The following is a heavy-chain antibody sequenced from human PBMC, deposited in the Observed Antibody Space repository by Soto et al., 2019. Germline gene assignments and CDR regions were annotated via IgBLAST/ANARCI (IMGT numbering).Heavy chain of an antibody. J-gene: IGHJ5*02. D-gene: IGHD6-19*01. Sequence: ASVKVSCKASGYTFTSYAMHWVRQAPGQRLEWMGWINAGNGNTKYSQKFQGRVTITRDTSASTAYMELSSLRSEDTAVYYCARDRGYSSGWYSLFDPWGQGTLVTVSA. V-gene: IGHV1-3*01. CDR1: GYTFTSYA. CDR3: ARDRGYSSGWYSLFDP. CDR2: INAGNGNT.